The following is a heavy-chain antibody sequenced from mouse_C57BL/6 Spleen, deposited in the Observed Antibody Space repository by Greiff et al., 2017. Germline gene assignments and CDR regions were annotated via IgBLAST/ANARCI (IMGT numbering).Heavy chain of an antibody. Sequence: QVQLQQPGAELLMPGASVKLSCKASGYTFTSYWMHWVKQRPGQGLEWIGEIDPSDSYTNYNQKFKGKSTLTVDKSSSTAYMQLSSLTSEDSAVYYCARYFLYYFDYWGQGTTLTVSS. V-gene: IGHV1-69*01. J-gene: IGHJ2*01. CDR3: ARYFLYYFDY. CDR2: IDPSDSYT. CDR1: GYTFTSYW.